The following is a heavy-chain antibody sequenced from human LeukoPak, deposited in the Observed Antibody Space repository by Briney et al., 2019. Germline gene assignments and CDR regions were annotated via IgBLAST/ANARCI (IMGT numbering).Heavy chain of an antibody. V-gene: IGHV1-8*02. D-gene: IGHD6-13*01. CDR2: MNPNGDDT. CDR1: GYTFSAYD. CDR3: ARPGAAAGFAY. Sequence: ASVKVSCKASGYTFSAYDINWVRQAPGQGLEWMGLMNPNGDDTDSAQKFQGRLTLTTNTSISTAYMELSSLRPDDTAIYYCARPGAAAGFAYWGQGTLVTVSS. J-gene: IGHJ4*02.